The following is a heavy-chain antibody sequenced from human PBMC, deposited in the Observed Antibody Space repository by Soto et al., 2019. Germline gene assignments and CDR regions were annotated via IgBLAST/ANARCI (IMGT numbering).Heavy chain of an antibody. D-gene: IGHD3-16*02. CDR1: GFTFSSYG. J-gene: IGHJ4*02. CDR3: AKYGLGTYYDYVWGSYRLDY. Sequence: GGSLRLSCAASGFTFSSYGMHWVRQAPGKGLEWVAVISYDGSNKYYADSVKGRFTISRDNSKNTLYLQMNSLRAEDTAVYYCAKYGLGTYYDYVWGSYRLDYWGQGTLVTVSS. CDR2: ISYDGSNK. V-gene: IGHV3-30*18.